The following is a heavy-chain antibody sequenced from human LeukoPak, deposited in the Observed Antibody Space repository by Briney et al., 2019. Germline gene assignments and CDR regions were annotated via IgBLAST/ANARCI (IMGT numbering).Heavy chain of an antibody. CDR1: GFTFSDYN. V-gene: IGHV3-11*04. CDR2: ISRSGSTK. CDR3: AREYTAVDY. J-gene: IGHJ4*02. Sequence: PGGSLRLSCAASGFTFSDYNMRWIRQAPGKGLEWVSSISRSGSTKYYADSVKGRFTISRDNAKNSLYLRMDSLRAEDIAVYYCAREYTAVDYWGRGTLVTVSS. D-gene: IGHD5-18*01.